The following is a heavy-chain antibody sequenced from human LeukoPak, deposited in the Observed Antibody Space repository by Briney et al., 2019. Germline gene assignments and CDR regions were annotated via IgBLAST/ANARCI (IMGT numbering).Heavy chain of an antibody. Sequence: ASVKVSCKASGYTFTDYYMHWVRQAPGQGLEWMGWINPNSGGTNYAQKFQGRVTMTRDTSISTAYMELSRLRSDDTAVYYCARVPSYYYDSSGYPAEYFQHWGQGTLVTVSS. V-gene: IGHV1-2*02. CDR1: GYTFTDYY. CDR2: INPNSGGT. D-gene: IGHD3-22*01. J-gene: IGHJ1*01. CDR3: ARVPSYYYDSSGYPAEYFQH.